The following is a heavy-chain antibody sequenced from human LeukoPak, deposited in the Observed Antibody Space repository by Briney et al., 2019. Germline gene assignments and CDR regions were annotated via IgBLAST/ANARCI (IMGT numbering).Heavy chain of an antibody. J-gene: IGHJ3*02. CDR3: ARDVEGLGDAFDI. V-gene: IGHV4-34*01. Sequence: SETLSLTCAVYGGSFSGYYWSWIRQPPGKGLEWIGEINHSGSTNYNPSLKSRVTISVDTSKNQFSLKLSSVTAADTAVYYCARDVEGLGDAFDIWGQGTMVTVSS. CDR2: INHSGST. CDR1: GGSFSGYY. D-gene: IGHD5-24*01.